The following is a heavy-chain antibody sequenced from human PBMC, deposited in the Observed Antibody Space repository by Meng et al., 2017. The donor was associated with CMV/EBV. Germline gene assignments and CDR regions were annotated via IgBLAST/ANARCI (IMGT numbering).Heavy chain of an antibody. CDR1: GYTFTGYY. J-gene: IGHJ5*02. Sequence: QVQLVQSGAEVKKPGASVKVSCKASGYTFTGYYMHWVRQAPGQGLEWMGWINPNSGGTNYAQKFQGRVTMTRDTSISTAYMELSRLRSDDTAVYYCARGTNYVWGSYRWGWFDPWGPGTLVTVSA. CDR2: INPNSGGT. V-gene: IGHV1-2*02. D-gene: IGHD3-16*02. CDR3: ARGTNYVWGSYRWGWFDP.